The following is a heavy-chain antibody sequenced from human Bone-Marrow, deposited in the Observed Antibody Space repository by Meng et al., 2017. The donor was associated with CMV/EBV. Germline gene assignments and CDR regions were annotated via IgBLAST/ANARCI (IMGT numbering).Heavy chain of an antibody. D-gene: IGHD3-3*01. Sequence: SETLSLTCAVYGGSFSGYYWSWIRQPPGKGLEWIGEINHSGSTNYNPSLKSRVTISVDTSKNQFSLKLSSVTAADTAVYYCARGDFWSGYYTNYYYYGMDVWGQGTTVPVSS. J-gene: IGHJ6*02. V-gene: IGHV4-34*01. CDR2: INHSGST. CDR1: GGSFSGYY. CDR3: ARGDFWSGYYTNYYYYGMDV.